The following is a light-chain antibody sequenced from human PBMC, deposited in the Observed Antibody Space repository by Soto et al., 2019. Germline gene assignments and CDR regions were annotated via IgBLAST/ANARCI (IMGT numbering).Light chain of an antibody. CDR3: SSYTSGGNYV. Sequence: QSVLTQPASVSGSPGQSVAISCTGTSSDVAAYNFVSWYQQHPGKAPKLMVFDVNNRPSGVSDRFSGSKSGNTASLTISGLQAEDEADYYCSSYTSGGNYVFGTGTKVTVL. CDR1: SSDVAAYNF. V-gene: IGLV2-14*01. J-gene: IGLJ1*01. CDR2: DVN.